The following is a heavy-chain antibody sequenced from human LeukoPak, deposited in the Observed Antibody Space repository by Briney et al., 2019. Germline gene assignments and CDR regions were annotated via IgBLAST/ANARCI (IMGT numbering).Heavy chain of an antibody. CDR2: IYHSGST. Sequence: KPSEALSLTCAVYGGSFSGYYWSWIRQPPGKGLEWIGSIYHSGSTYYNPSLKSRVTISVDTSKNQFSLKLSSVTAADTAVYYCARVLLNYYYYYMDVWGKGTTVTVSS. CDR3: ARVLLNYYYYYMDV. CDR1: GGSFSGYY. D-gene: IGHD3-3*01. J-gene: IGHJ6*03. V-gene: IGHV4-34*01.